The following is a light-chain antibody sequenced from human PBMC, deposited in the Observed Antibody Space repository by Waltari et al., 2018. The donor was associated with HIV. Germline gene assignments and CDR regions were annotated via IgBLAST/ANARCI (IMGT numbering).Light chain of an antibody. CDR1: QSVSNNY. Sequence: ELVLTQSPGILSSSPGERITLSCRASQSVSNNYLAWYTQKPGQAPRLLIYGASSRASGIPDRFSGSGSGTDFTLTISRLEPEDFALYYCQQYGASVTFGQGTELAI. J-gene: IGKJ2*01. V-gene: IGKV3-20*01. CDR3: QQYGASVT. CDR2: GAS.